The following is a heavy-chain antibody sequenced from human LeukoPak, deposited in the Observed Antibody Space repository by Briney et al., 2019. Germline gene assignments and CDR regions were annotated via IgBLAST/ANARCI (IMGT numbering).Heavy chain of an antibody. CDR1: GGSISSGDYY. Sequence: SETLSLTCTVSGGSISSGDYYWSWIRQPPGKGLEWIGYIYYSGSTYYNPSLKSRVTISVDTSRNQFSLKLSSVTAADTAVYYCARDQGEGEVPDAFDIWGQGTMVTVSS. D-gene: IGHD3-16*01. J-gene: IGHJ3*02. V-gene: IGHV4-30-4*01. CDR2: IYYSGST. CDR3: ARDQGEGEVPDAFDI.